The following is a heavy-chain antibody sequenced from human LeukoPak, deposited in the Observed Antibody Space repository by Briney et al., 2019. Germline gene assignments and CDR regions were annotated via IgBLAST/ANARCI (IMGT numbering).Heavy chain of an antibody. CDR3: ARGVPCSSTSCYYFDY. Sequence: PGGSLRLSFAASGFTVSSNYMSWVRQAPGKGLEWVSVIYRGGRTYYADSVRGRFTISRDNSKNTLYLQMNSLRADDTAVYYCARGVPCSSTSCYYFDYWGQGTLVTVSS. CDR1: GFTVSSNY. D-gene: IGHD2-2*01. CDR2: IYRGGRT. V-gene: IGHV3-66*02. J-gene: IGHJ4*02.